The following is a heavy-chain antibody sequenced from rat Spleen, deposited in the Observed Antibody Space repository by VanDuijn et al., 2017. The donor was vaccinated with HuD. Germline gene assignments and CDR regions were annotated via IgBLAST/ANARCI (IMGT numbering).Heavy chain of an antibody. V-gene: IGHV5-20*01. Sequence: EVQLVESDGGLVQPGRSLKLSCAASGFTFSDYYIAWVRQAPTKGLEWVATISSDGGRNFYRDSVKGRFTISSDNTKTTLYLQMDSLRSEDTATYSCATGDNNWNWFGYWGQGTLVTVSS. D-gene: IGHD1-10*01. CDR1: GFTFSDYY. CDR3: ATGDNNWNWFGY. CDR2: ISSDGGRN. J-gene: IGHJ3*01.